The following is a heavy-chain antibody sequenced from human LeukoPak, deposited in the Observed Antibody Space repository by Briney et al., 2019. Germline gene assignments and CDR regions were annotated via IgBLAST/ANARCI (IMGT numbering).Heavy chain of an antibody. J-gene: IGHJ4*02. V-gene: IGHV3-48*01. D-gene: IGHD3-22*01. Sequence: GGSLRLSCAASGFTFSNYSMHWVRQTPGKGLEWGSYISSGSRTIYYAYSVKGRFTISRDNGKNSLYLQMNSLRAEDTAVYYCARETYYYDSSGYYYSRGKDYWGQGTLVTVSS. CDR3: ARETYYYDSSGYYYSRGKDY. CDR1: GFTFSNYS. CDR2: ISSGSRTI.